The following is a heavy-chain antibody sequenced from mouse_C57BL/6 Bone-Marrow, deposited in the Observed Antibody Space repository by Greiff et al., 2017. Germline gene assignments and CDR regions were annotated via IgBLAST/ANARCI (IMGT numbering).Heavy chain of an antibody. CDR1: GYTFTSYW. Sequence: QVQLQQPGAELVKPGASVKMSCKASGYTFTSYWITWVKQRPGQGLEWIGDIYPGSGSTNYNEKFKSKATLTVDTSSSTACMQLSNLTSEDSAVYYCARPYYSNYWYFDVWGTGTTVTVSS. CDR3: ARPYYSNYWYFDV. J-gene: IGHJ1*03. D-gene: IGHD2-5*01. CDR2: IYPGSGST. V-gene: IGHV1-55*01.